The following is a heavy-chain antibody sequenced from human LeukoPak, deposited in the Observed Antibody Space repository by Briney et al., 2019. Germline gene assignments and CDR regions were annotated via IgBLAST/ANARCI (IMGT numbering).Heavy chain of an antibody. D-gene: IGHD3-22*01. CDR2: IYYSGTT. V-gene: IGHV4-39*01. Sequence: PSETLSLTCAVSGDSINSESFFWGRLRQPPGKGLEWIGSIYYSGTTYYNPSLKSRVSVSVDTSNNQVSLRLRSVTAADTAVYFCAAASVHYYDSSGYYFYFEFWGQGTLVPVSP. CDR3: AAASVHYYDSSGYYFYFEF. J-gene: IGHJ4*02. CDR1: GDSINSESFF.